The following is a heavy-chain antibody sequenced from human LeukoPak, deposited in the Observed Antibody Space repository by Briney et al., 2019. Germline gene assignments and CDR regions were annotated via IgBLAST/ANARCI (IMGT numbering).Heavy chain of an antibody. V-gene: IGHV4-59*01. J-gene: IGHJ4*02. CDR3: TRVVVHGHSDY. CDR2: IYYTGST. D-gene: IGHD2-2*01. CDR1: GGSISSYY. Sequence: SETLSLTCTVSGGSISSYYWNWIRQPPGKGLDWIGYIYYTGSTKYNPSLNSRVTISVDTSKNQLSLELRSVTAADTAVYYCTRVVVHGHSDYWGQGTLVTVSS.